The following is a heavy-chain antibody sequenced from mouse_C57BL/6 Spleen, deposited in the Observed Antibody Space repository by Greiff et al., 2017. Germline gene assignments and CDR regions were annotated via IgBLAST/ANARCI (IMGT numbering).Heavy chain of an antibody. J-gene: IGHJ2*01. CDR2: IRNKANGYTT. Sequence: EVHLVESGGGLVQPGGSLSLSCAASGFTFTDYYMSWVRQPPGKALEWLGFIRNKANGYTTEYSASVKGRFTISRDNSQSILYLQMNALRAEDSATYYCARTTVVATGGYDYWGQGTTLTVSS. CDR1: GFTFTDYY. V-gene: IGHV7-3*01. D-gene: IGHD1-1*01. CDR3: ARTTVVATGGYDY.